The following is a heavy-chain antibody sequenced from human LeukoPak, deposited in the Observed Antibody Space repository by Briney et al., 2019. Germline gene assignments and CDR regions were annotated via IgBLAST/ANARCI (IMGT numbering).Heavy chain of an antibody. CDR2: ISAYNGNT. CDR3: ARDQPLVVVPAAVDY. CDR1: GYTFTSYG. D-gene: IGHD2-2*01. J-gene: IGHJ4*02. Sequence: ASVKVSCKASGYTFTSYGISWVRHAPGQGLEWMGWISAYNGNTNYAQKLQGRVTMTTDTSTSTAYTELRSLRCDDTAVYYCARDQPLVVVPAAVDYWGQGTLVTVSS. V-gene: IGHV1-18*01.